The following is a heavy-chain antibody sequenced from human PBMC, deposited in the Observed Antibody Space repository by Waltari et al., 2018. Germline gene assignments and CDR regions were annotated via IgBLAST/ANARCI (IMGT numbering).Heavy chain of an antibody. Sequence: EVQLVQSGAEVKKPGESLKISCQGSGYSFARYWIGWVRQMPGKGLEWMGIIYPGDSSTNYIPSFQGQVTISVDTSLSTAYLQWSSLKASDTAMYFCARQNIHSYGYGYFDYWGQGTLVTVSS. CDR2: IYPGDSST. J-gene: IGHJ4*02. D-gene: IGHD5-18*01. CDR3: ARQNIHSYGYGYFDY. CDR1: GYSFARYW. V-gene: IGHV5-51*01.